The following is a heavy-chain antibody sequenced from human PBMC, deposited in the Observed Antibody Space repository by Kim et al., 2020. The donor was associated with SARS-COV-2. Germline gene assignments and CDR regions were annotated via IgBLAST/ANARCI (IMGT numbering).Heavy chain of an antibody. CDR1: GGTFSSYA. J-gene: IGHJ6*02. CDR2: IIPIFGTA. V-gene: IGHV1-69*13. CDR3: ARDHYDFPHYYYYGMDV. D-gene: IGHD3-3*01. Sequence: SVKVSCKASGGTFSSYAISWVRQAPGQGLEWMGGIIPIFGTANYAQKFQGRVTITADESTSTAYMELSSLRSEDTAVYYCARDHYDFPHYYYYGMDVWGQGTTVTVSS.